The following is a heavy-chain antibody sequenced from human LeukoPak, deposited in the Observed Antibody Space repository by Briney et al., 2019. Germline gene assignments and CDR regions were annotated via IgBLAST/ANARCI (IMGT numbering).Heavy chain of an antibody. CDR1: GDSVSSNSAA. J-gene: IGHJ6*03. D-gene: IGHD2-2*01. CDR3: ARGNIVVVPAAMLASQSPYYYYYYMDV. CDR2: TYYRSKWYN. V-gene: IGHV6-1*01. Sequence: QSGPGLVKPSQTLSLTCAISGDSVSSNSAAWNWIRQSPSRGLEWLGRTYYRSKWYNDYAVSVKSRITINPDTSKNQFSLQLNSVTPEDTAVYYCARGNIVVVPAAMLASQSPYYYYYYMDVWGKGTTVTVSS.